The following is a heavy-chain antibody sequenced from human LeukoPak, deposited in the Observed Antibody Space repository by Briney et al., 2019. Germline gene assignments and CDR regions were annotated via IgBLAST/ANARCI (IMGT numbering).Heavy chain of an antibody. V-gene: IGHV3-7*01. J-gene: IGHJ6*03. CDR3: ARDITIFGVGSPRAGRYYMDV. Sequence: GGSLRLSCATSGFPFRNYWMSWVPQAPGKVLEWVANIKQYGRQKYYVESEKGRFNISRDNAKNSLYLQMNSLRAEDTAVYYCARDITIFGVGSPRAGRYYMDVWGKGTTVTVSS. CDR2: IKQYGRQK. D-gene: IGHD3-3*01. CDR1: GFPFRNYW.